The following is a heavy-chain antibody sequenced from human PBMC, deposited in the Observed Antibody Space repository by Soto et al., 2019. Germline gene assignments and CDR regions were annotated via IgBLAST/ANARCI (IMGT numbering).Heavy chain of an antibody. V-gene: IGHV3-30*18. CDR1: GFTFSSYG. CDR2: ISYDGSNK. D-gene: IGHD5-18*01. J-gene: IGHJ6*04. CDR3: AKDPLQVFGPSESYGMDV. Sequence: PRLSCAASGFTFSSYGIHWVRQAPGKWLEWVAVISYDGSNKYYADSVKGRFTISRDNSKNTLYLQMNSLRAEDTAVYYCAKDPLQVFGPSESYGMDVWGKGTKGTVSS.